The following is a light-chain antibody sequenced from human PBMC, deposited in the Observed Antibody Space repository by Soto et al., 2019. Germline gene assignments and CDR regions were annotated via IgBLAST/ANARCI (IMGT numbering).Light chain of an antibody. Sequence: DIQLIQSPSSLSESVGDRVTITCRANEKMTRYLNWYQQKPGKAPKLLIYAASNLQSGVPSRFSGSGSGADFILTISSLQPEDSSTYYCQQSYSTPRTFGQGTKVEVK. CDR3: QQSYSTPRT. CDR1: EKMTRY. J-gene: IGKJ1*01. V-gene: IGKV1-39*01. CDR2: AAS.